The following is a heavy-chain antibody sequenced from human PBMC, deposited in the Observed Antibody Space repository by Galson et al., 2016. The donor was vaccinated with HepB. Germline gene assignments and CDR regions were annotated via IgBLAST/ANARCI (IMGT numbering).Heavy chain of an antibody. D-gene: IGHD2/OR15-2a*01. CDR3: ARRGLYSTTFDY. J-gene: IGHJ4*02. V-gene: IGHV5-51*01. CDR2: IYPGDSDT. CDR1: GYSFTSYW. Sequence: QSGAEVKKPGESLKISYKGSGYSFTSYWIGWVRQMPGKGLEWMGIIYPGDSDTRYSPSFQGRVTISGDKTISTADLQWSSLKASDTAMYYCARRGLYSTTFDYWGQGTLVTVSS.